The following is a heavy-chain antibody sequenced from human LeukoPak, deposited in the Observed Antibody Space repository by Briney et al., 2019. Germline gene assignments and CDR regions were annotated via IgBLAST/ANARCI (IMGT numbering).Heavy chain of an antibody. J-gene: IGHJ4*02. D-gene: IGHD3-10*01. CDR1: GFTFSSYS. V-gene: IGHV3-21*01. Sequence: PGGPLRLSCAASGFTFSSYSMNWVRQAPGKGLEWVSSISSSSSYIYYADSVKGRFTISRDNAKNSLYLQMNSLRAEDTAVYYCARAKPIPFTYGSGSYYAYFDYWGQGTLVTVSS. CDR2: ISSSSSYI. CDR3: ARAKPIPFTYGSGSYYAYFDY.